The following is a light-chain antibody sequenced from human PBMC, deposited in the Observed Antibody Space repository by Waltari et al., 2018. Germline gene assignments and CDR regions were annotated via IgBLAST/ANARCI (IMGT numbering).Light chain of an antibody. J-gene: IGKJ4*01. Sequence: DIQLTQSPSFLSASVGDRVTITCRAIQAISPYLAWYQEKPGKAPEVLISAASALQSGVPSRFSGSGSGKEFTLTISSLQPEDFVTYYCQQLNSYPLTFGGGTKVQIK. CDR2: AAS. CDR1: QAISPY. CDR3: QQLNSYPLT. V-gene: IGKV1-9*01.